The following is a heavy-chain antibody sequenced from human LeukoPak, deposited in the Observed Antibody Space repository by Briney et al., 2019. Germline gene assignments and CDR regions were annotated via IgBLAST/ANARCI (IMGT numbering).Heavy chain of an antibody. V-gene: IGHV3-7*01. J-gene: IGHJ4*02. CDR2: FAWDESAI. CDR3: VTEFWYRFDY. Sequence: PGGSLRLSRITSGFNFRRYNMAWVRQAPGKGLEWLATFAWDESAIEYADSVRGRFTISRDNAKNSVHLQMTGLRAEDMAVYFCVTEFWYRFDYWGQGLLVTVSS. CDR1: GFNFRRYN. D-gene: IGHD3-3*01.